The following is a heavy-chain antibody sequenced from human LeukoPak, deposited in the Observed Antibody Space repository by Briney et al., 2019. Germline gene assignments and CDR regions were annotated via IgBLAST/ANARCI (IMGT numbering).Heavy chain of an antibody. V-gene: IGHV3-23*01. Sequence: PGGSLRLSCAGSGFSFSSHGMNWGSKAPGKGLEWVSGISPSGDITYYTDSVRGRFTISRDNFKNTLSLQVNSLRAEDTAMYYCAKDDDWGRYKHWGQGTLVTVSS. CDR1: GFSFSSHG. CDR3: AKDDDWGRYKH. J-gene: IGHJ1*01. D-gene: IGHD3-16*01. CDR2: ISPSGDIT.